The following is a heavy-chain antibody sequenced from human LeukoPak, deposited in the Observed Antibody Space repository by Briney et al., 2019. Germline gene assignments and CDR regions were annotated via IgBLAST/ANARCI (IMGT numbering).Heavy chain of an antibody. J-gene: IGHJ4*02. CDR2: IYYSGST. CDR1: GGSISNSDYS. Sequence: SETLSLTCTVSGGSISNSDYSWGWIRQPPGKGLECIGTIYYSGSTYYKSSLKSRVTISVDTSKNQFSLKLSSVTAADTAVYYCAEIAGATRIDYWGQGTLVTVSS. V-gene: IGHV4-39*07. CDR3: AEIAGATRIDY. D-gene: IGHD6-13*01.